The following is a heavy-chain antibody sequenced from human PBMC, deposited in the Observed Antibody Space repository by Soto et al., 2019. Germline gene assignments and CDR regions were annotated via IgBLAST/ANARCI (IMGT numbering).Heavy chain of an antibody. D-gene: IGHD3-10*01. CDR3: ARGSGDIDY. V-gene: IGHV4-30-4*01. CDR1: GVSISSGDYY. Sequence: SETLSLTCTVSGVSISSGDYYWSWIRQPPGKGLEWIGYIHYSGSTYSNPSLKSRVTISVDTPKNQFSLKLTSVTAADTAVYYCARGSGDIDYWGQGTLVTVSS. J-gene: IGHJ4*02. CDR2: IHYSGST.